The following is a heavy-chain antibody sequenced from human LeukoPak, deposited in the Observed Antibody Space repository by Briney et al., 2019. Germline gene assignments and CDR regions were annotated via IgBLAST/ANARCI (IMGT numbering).Heavy chain of an antibody. CDR2: ITSSSDYI. V-gene: IGHV3-21*01. Sequence: GGSLRLSCAASGFTFDDYAMNWVRQAPGKGLEWVSSITSSSDYIYYADSVKGRFTISRDNGKNSLYVQMNSLRAEDTAVYYCARTFYCGGDCYAFDYWGQGTLVTVSS. J-gene: IGHJ4*02. CDR3: ARTFYCGGDCYAFDY. D-gene: IGHD2-21*02. CDR1: GFTFDDYA.